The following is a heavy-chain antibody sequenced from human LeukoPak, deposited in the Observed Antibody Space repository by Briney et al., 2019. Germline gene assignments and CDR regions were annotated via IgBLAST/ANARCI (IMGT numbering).Heavy chain of an antibody. CDR1: GDSISSNNYY. J-gene: IGHJ6*03. D-gene: IGHD4-11*01. CDR3: AKGTSTVTTLYYYYMDV. Sequence: SETLSLTCIVSGDSISSNNYYWGWIRQPPGKGLEWLGSIYYTGTTYNNPSLKSRVTISVDTSKNQFSLKLSSVTAADTAVYYCAKGTSTVTTLYYYYMDVWGKGTTVTVSS. CDR2: IYYTGTT. V-gene: IGHV4-39*07.